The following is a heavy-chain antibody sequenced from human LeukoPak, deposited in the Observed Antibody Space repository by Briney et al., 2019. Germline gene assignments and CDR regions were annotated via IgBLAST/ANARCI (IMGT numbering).Heavy chain of an antibody. D-gene: IGHD3-22*01. Sequence: ASVKVSCKASGYTFTGYYMHWVRQAPGQGLKWMGWTNPNSGVTNYAQKFQGRVTMTRDTSISTAYMELSRLRSDDTAVYYCARTYDSSGYTVDYWGQGTLVTVSS. CDR2: TNPNSGVT. CDR3: ARTYDSSGYTVDY. V-gene: IGHV1-2*02. CDR1: GYTFTGYY. J-gene: IGHJ4*02.